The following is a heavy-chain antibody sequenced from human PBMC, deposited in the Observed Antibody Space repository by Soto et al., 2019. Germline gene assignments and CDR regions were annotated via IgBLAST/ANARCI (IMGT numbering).Heavy chain of an antibody. Sequence: QVQLVQSGAEVKTPGASVKVSCKASGYTFASYDINWVRQAPGQGLEWMGWMNPNRNNTGYAQKFQGRLTMTGDSALSIAHMELSSLRNEDTAVYYCARSDGYHFNWLDSWGQGTLVTVSA. CDR2: MNPNRNNT. CDR1: GYTFASYD. J-gene: IGHJ5*01. D-gene: IGHD2-21*01. CDR3: ARSDGYHFNWLDS. V-gene: IGHV1-8*01.